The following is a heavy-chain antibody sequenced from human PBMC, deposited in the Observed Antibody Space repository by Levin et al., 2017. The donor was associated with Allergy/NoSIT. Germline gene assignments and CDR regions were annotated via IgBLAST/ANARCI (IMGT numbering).Heavy chain of an antibody. V-gene: IGHV3-30*18. CDR3: AKDRGHSSSWYSSYYYYGMDV. Sequence: SCAASGFTFSSYGMHWVRQAPGKGLEWVAVISYDGSNKYYADSVKGRFTISRDNSKNTLYLQMNSLRAEDTAVYYCAKDRGHSSSWYSSYYYYGMDVWGQGTTVTVSS. J-gene: IGHJ6*02. CDR2: ISYDGSNK. CDR1: GFTFSSYG. D-gene: IGHD6-13*01.